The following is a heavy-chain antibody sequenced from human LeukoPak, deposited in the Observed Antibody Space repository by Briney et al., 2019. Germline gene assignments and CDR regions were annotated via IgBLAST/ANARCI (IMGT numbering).Heavy chain of an antibody. CDR1: GFTFSSYA. CDR3: AKDLRSGLLFFAY. V-gene: IGHV3-23*01. J-gene: IGHJ4*02. Sequence: GGSLRLSRAASGFTFSSYAMSWVRQAPGKGLEWVSAISGSGGSTYYADSVKGRFTISRDNSKNTLYLQMNSLRAEDTAVYYCAKDLRSGLLFFAYWGQGTLVTVSS. CDR2: ISGSGGST. D-gene: IGHD6-19*01.